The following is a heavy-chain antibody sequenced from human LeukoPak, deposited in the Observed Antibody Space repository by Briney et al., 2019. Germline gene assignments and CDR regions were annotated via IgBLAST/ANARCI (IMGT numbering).Heavy chain of an antibody. D-gene: IGHD4-23*01. CDR3: ARDDYGGNSHYAFDI. Sequence: PGGSLSLFCAASAFTFSDYYMSWIRQAPGKGLEWASSISNSGSHTNYADSVKGRFTISSDNSKNTLYLQMNSLRAEDTAVYYCARDDYGGNSHYAFDIWGQRTMVTVSS. J-gene: IGHJ3*02. V-gene: IGHV3-11*06. CDR1: AFTFSDYY. CDR2: ISNSGSHT.